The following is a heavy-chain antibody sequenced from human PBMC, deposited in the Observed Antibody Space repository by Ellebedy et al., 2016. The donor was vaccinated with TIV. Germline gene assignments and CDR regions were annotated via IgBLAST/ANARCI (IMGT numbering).Heavy chain of an antibody. CDR3: ASYDYWSGYLVDP. V-gene: IGHV3-53*01. J-gene: IGHJ5*02. D-gene: IGHD3-3*01. Sequence: GESLKISCAASGFTVGNNFMSWVRQAPGKGLEWVSLIYSGGSTDYADSVKGRFTISRDSSKNTLYLQMNSLRAEDTAVYYCASYDYWSGYLVDPWGQGTLVTVSP. CDR2: IYSGGST. CDR1: GFTVGNNF.